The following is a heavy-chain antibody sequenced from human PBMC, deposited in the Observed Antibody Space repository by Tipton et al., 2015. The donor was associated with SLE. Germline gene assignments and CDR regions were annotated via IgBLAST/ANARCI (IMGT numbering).Heavy chain of an antibody. D-gene: IGHD1-26*01. CDR2: IYHSGST. CDR1: GYSISSGYY. V-gene: IGHV4-38-2*01. Sequence: TLSLTCAVSGYSISSGYYWGWIRQPPGKGLEWIGSIYHSGSTYYNPSLKSRVTISVDTSKNQFSLKLSSVTAADTAVYYCARHYGSRYFDYWGQGTLVTVSS. J-gene: IGHJ4*02. CDR3: ARHYGSRYFDY.